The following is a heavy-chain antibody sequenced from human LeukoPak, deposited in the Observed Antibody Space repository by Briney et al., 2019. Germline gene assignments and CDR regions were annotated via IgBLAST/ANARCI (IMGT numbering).Heavy chain of an antibody. CDR3: ARVDGGYEPFDY. J-gene: IGHJ4*02. D-gene: IGHD5-12*01. V-gene: IGHV1-46*01. Sequence: ASVKVSCKASGYTFTSYYTHWVRQAPGQGLEWMGIINPSGGSTSYAQKFQGRVTMTRDTSTSTVYMELSRLRSDDTAVYYCARVDGGYEPFDYWGQGTQVTVSS. CDR1: GYTFTSYY. CDR2: INPSGGST.